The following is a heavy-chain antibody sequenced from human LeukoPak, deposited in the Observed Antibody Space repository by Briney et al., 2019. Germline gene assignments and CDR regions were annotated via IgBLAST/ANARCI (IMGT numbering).Heavy chain of an antibody. J-gene: IGHJ3*02. V-gene: IGHV3-73*01. D-gene: IGHD3-22*01. CDR2: IRSKANSYAT. Sequence: GGSLRLSCAASGFTFSGSAMHWVRQASGKGLEWVGRIRSKANSYATAYAASVKGRFTISRDDSKNTAYLQMNSLKTEDTAVYYRTSCYDSSGCAFDIWGQGTMVTVSS. CDR1: GFTFSGSA. CDR3: TSCYDSSGCAFDI.